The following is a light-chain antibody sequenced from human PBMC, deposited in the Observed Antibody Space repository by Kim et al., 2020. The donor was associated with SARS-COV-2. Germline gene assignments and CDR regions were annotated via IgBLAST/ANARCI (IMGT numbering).Light chain of an antibody. Sequence: QSITISCTGTSSDVGGYNYVSWYQQDPGKAPKLMIYDVSKRPSGVSNRFSGSKSGNTASLTISGLQAEDEADYYCSSYTSSSTFGVFGTGTKVTVL. J-gene: IGLJ1*01. V-gene: IGLV2-14*04. CDR2: DVS. CDR3: SSYTSSSTFGV. CDR1: SSDVGGYNY.